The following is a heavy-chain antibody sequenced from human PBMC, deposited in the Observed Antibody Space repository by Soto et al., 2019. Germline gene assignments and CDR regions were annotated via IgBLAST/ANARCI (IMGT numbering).Heavy chain of an antibody. V-gene: IGHV4-34*01. D-gene: IGHD3-3*01. CDR3: ARVTGYYDFWSGYYSHYYYYGMDV. CDR2: INHSGST. CDR1: GGSFSGYY. Sequence: SETLSLTCAVYGGSFSGYYWSWIRQPPGKGLEWIGEINHSGSTNYNPSLKSRVTISVDTFKNQFSLKLSSVTAADTAVYYCARVTGYYDFWSGYYSHYYYYGMDVWGQGTTVTVSS. J-gene: IGHJ6*02.